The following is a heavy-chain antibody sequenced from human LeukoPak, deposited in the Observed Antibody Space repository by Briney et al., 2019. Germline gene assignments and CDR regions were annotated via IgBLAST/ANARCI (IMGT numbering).Heavy chain of an antibody. CDR3: ARRSYYYDSSGYAY. Sequence: GGSLRLSCVASGFAFTNHAMTWVRQAPGKGLEWVSSIGGTDGSTYYADSVKGRFTISRDNAKNSLYLQMNSLRAEDTAVYYCARRSYYYDSSGYAYWGQGTLVTVSS. J-gene: IGHJ4*02. V-gene: IGHV3-23*01. CDR2: IGGTDGST. D-gene: IGHD3-22*01. CDR1: GFAFTNHA.